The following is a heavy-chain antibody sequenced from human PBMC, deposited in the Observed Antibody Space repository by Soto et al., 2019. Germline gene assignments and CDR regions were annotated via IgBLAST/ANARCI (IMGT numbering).Heavy chain of an antibody. CDR3: ARNWGIFDY. D-gene: IGHD7-27*01. J-gene: IGHJ4*02. V-gene: IGHV3-23*01. CDR2: ISGSGGGK. CDR1: GFTFSTSA. Sequence: EVQLLESGGGLVQPGGSLRLSCEDSGFTFSTSAMSWVRQAPGKGLEWVSTISGSGGGKYYADSVNGRFTISGDNSKNRLFLQMNSLRAEDTALYCCARNWGIFDYWGQGTLVTVTS.